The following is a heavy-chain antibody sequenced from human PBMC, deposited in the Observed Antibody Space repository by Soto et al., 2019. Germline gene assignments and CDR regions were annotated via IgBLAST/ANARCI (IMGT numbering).Heavy chain of an antibody. CDR3: ARDGDFTMVRGAELDY. V-gene: IGHV3-30-3*01. J-gene: IGHJ4*02. Sequence: GGSLRLSCAASGFTFSSYAMHWVRQAPGKGLEWVAVISYDGSNKYNADSVKGRFTISGDNSEDTLYRQMNSLRAEDTAVYYCARDGDFTMVRGAELDYWGQGTLVTVSS. CDR2: ISYDGSNK. CDR1: GFTFSSYA. D-gene: IGHD3-10*01.